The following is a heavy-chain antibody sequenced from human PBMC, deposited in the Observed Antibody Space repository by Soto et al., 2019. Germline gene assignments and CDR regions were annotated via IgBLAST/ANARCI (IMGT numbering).Heavy chain of an antibody. J-gene: IGHJ4*02. CDR3: ARDPCFLTVNFDY. CDR1: GFTFSSYG. V-gene: IGHV3-33*01. CDR2: IWYDGSNK. Sequence: QVQLVESGGGVVQPGRSLRLSCAASGFTFSSYGMHWVRQAPGKGLEWVAVIWYDGSNKYYADSVKGRFTISRDNSKNTLYLQMNSLRAEDTAVYYCARDPCFLTVNFDYLGQGTLVTVSS. D-gene: IGHD4-17*01.